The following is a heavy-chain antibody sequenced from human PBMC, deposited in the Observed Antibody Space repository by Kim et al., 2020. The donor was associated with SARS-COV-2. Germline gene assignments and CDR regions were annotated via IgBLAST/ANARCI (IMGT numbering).Heavy chain of an antibody. J-gene: IGHJ4*02. V-gene: IGHV3-30-3*01. Sequence: GGSLRLSCAASGFTFSSYAMHWVRQAPGKGLEWVAVISYDGSNKYYADSVKGRFTISRDNSKNTLYLQMNSLRAEDTAVYYCARSGSGSWPDYWGQGTLATVSA. D-gene: IGHD3-10*01. CDR2: ISYDGSNK. CDR1: GFTFSSYA. CDR3: ARSGSGSWPDY.